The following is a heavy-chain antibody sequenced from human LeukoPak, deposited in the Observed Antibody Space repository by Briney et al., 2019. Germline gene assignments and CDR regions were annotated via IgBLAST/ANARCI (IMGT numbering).Heavy chain of an antibody. CDR3: ARESYDSSGYYYIFDY. Sequence: SETLSLTCTVSGGSISSYYWSWIRQPAGKGLEWIGRIYTSGSTNYNPSLKSRVTMSVDTSKNQFSLKLSSVTAADTAVYYCARESYDSSGYYYIFDYWGQRTLVTVSS. CDR2: IYTSGST. CDR1: GGSISSYY. J-gene: IGHJ4*02. D-gene: IGHD3-22*01. V-gene: IGHV4-4*07.